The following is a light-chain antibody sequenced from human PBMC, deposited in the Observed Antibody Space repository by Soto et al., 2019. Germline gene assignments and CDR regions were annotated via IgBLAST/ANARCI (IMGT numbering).Light chain of an antibody. CDR3: SSYAGSNNYV. V-gene: IGLV2-8*01. CDR2: EVS. CDR1: SSDVGGYNY. Sequence: QSALTQPPSASGSPGQSVTISCTGTSSDVGGYNYVSWYQQHTGKAPKLMIYEVSKRPSGVPDRFSGSKSGNTASLTGSGLQAEDEADYYCSSYAGSNNYVFGTGTKLTVL. J-gene: IGLJ1*01.